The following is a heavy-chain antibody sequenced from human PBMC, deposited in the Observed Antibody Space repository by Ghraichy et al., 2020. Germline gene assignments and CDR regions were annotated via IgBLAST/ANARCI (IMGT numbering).Heavy chain of an antibody. Sequence: RLSCAASGFIFSNYEMNWVRQAPGKGLEWVSYISSRGTTIYYADSVKGRFTISRDNAKNSLYLQMNSLRAEDTAVYYCARVRAYYMDVWGKGTTVTVSS. CDR3: ARVRAYYMDV. CDR1: GFIFSNYE. D-gene: IGHD3-16*01. J-gene: IGHJ6*03. V-gene: IGHV3-48*03. CDR2: ISSRGTTI.